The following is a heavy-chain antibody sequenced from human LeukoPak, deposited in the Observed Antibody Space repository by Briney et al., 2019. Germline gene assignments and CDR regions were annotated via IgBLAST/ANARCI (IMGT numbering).Heavy chain of an antibody. J-gene: IGHJ4*02. CDR1: GGSISSSSYY. CDR3: ARGIAMAATATIDY. V-gene: IGHV4-39*01. Sequence: SETLSLSCTVSGGSISSSSYYWGWIRQPPGKGLEWFGSIYYSGSTYYNPSLKSRVTISVDTPKTQFPLKLTFVTAADTAVYFCARGIAMAATATIDYGDQATLVTVS. CDR2: IYYSGST. D-gene: IGHD6-19*01.